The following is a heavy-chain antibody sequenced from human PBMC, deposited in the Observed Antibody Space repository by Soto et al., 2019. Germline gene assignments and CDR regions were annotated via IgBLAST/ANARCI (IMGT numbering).Heavy chain of an antibody. J-gene: IGHJ4*02. V-gene: IGHV5-10-1*01. CDR1: GDSFSNYW. CDR3: ARQIYDSDTGPNFQYYFDS. D-gene: IGHD3-22*01. CDR2: IDPSDSQT. Sequence: GESLKISCKGSGDSFSNYWITWVRQKPGKGLEWMGRIDPSDSQTYYSPSFRGHVTISVTKSITTVFLQWSSLRASDTAMYYCARQIYDSDTGPNFQYYFDSWGQGTPVTVSS.